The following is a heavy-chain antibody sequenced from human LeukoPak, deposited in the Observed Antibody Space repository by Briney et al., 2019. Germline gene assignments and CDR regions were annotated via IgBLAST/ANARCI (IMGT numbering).Heavy chain of an antibody. CDR2: IRQDGNEF. J-gene: IGHJ4*02. V-gene: IGHV3-7*01. CDR1: EFTFRNYW. CDR3: ARDKVSGATLLDY. Sequence: GGSLRLSCAASEFTFRNYWMSWVRQVPGKGPEWVANIRQDGNEFYYVDSVKGRFTISRDNAENSLYLQMNSLRVEDTAVYYCARDKVSGATLLDYWGQGTLVTVSS. D-gene: IGHD1-26*01.